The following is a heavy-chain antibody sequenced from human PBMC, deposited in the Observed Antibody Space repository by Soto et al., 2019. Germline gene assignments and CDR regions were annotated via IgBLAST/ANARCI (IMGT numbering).Heavy chain of an antibody. Sequence: SQTLSLTCGISGDSVSSNSAALNWLMQSPSRGLEWLGRTYYRSKWYNDYAVSGESRITINPDTSKNHFSLQLNFVTPEDTAVYFCARGEQYSGRIFDYWGQGTLVTVSS. CDR2: TYYRSKWYN. CDR3: ARGEQYSGRIFDY. J-gene: IGHJ4*02. CDR1: GDSVSSNSAA. V-gene: IGHV6-1*01. D-gene: IGHD1-26*01.